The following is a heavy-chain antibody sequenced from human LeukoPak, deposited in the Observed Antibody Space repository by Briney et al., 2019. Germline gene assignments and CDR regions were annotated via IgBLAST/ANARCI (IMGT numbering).Heavy chain of an antibody. D-gene: IGHD2-15*01. V-gene: IGHV3-20*04. Sequence: PGGSLRLSCAASGFTFDDYGMSWVRQAPGKGLEWVSGINWNGGSTGYADSVKGRFTISRDNAKNSLYLQMNSLRAEDTALYYCAREVVEPTAGYTVDFDPWGQGTLVTVSS. CDR1: GFTFDDYG. J-gene: IGHJ5*02. CDR3: AREVVEPTAGYTVDFDP. CDR2: INWNGGST.